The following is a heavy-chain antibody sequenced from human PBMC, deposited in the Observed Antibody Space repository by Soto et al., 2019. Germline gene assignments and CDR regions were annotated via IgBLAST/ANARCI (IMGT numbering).Heavy chain of an antibody. Sequence: SGTLSLTCAFFGWFFRGYYWSWIRQPPGKGLESIREINHSGTTNYSPSLKNRVTISVDTSKNQFTLKLNSVTAADTAVFYCARVTRGDYHLTFSLRGMDVWGQGTTVTVSS. CDR2: INHSGTT. J-gene: IGHJ6*02. CDR3: ARVTRGDYHLTFSLRGMDV. V-gene: IGHV4-34*01. D-gene: IGHD4-17*01. CDR1: GWFFRGYY.